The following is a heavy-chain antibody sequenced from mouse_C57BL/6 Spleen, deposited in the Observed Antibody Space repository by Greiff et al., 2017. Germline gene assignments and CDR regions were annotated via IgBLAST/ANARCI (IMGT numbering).Heavy chain of an antibody. J-gene: IGHJ4*01. Sequence: QVQLQQSGAELVRPGTSVKVSCKASGYAFTNYLIEWVKQRPGQGLEWIGVIIPGSGGTNYNEKFKGKATLTADKSSSTAYMQLSSLTSEDSAVYFCARRNYGNYDYAMDYWGQGTSDTVSS. CDR1: GYAFTNYL. V-gene: IGHV1-54*01. D-gene: IGHD2-1*01. CDR2: IIPGSGGT. CDR3: ARRNYGNYDYAMDY.